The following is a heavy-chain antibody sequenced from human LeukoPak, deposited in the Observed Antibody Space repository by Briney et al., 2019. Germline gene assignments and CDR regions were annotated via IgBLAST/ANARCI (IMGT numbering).Heavy chain of an antibody. Sequence: PGGSLRLSCAASGFTFSSYSMNWVRQAPGKGLEWVSYISSSSSSTIYYADSVKGRFTISRDNAKNSLYLQMNSLRAEDTAVYYCAKLALDHFYGSGRVPSYYYYYYMDVWGKGTTVTISS. CDR1: GFTFSSYS. CDR3: AKLALDHFYGSGRVPSYYYYYYMDV. CDR2: ISSSSSSTI. J-gene: IGHJ6*03. D-gene: IGHD3-10*01. V-gene: IGHV3-48*01.